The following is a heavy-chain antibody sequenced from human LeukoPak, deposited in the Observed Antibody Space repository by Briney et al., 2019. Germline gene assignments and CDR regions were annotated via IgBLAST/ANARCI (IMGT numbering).Heavy chain of an antibody. Sequence: SETLSLTCTVSGGSISIYYWSWIRQPPAKGLEWIGFSDYSGGTNYNPSLKSRVTISVDTSKNQFSLQLSSLTAADTAVYYCATRGRYYDILTGYPDYYFDYWGQGTLVTVSS. CDR2: SDYSGGT. D-gene: IGHD3-9*01. CDR3: ATRGRYYDILTGYPDYYFDY. J-gene: IGHJ4*02. CDR1: GGSISIYY. V-gene: IGHV4-59*08.